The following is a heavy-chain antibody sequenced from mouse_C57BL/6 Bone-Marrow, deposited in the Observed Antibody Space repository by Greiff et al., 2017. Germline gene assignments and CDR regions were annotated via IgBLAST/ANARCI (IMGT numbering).Heavy chain of an antibody. CDR1: GFTFSSYG. D-gene: IGHD1-1*02. CDR2: ISSGGSYT. CDR3: ARGSYPYYYAMDY. Sequence: EVQLVESGGDLVKPGGSLKLSCAASGFTFSSYGMSWVRQTPDKRLEWVATISSGGSYTYYPDSVKGRFTISRDNAKNTLYLQMSSLKSEDTAMYYCARGSYPYYYAMDYWGQGTSVTVSS. V-gene: IGHV5-6*01. J-gene: IGHJ4*01.